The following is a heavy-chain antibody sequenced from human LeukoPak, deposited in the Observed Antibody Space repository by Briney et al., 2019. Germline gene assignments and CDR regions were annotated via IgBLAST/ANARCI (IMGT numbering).Heavy chain of an antibody. CDR1: GYTFTSHQ. CDR2: INANGGST. Sequence: ASVKVSCKASGYTFTSHQMHWVRQAPGQGLEWVGIINANGGSTNFAQKFQGRVTMITDMSTSTVYMELSSLRSEDTAVYYCARGPWIYIGYPSYYFDYWGQGTLVTVSS. CDR3: ARGPWIYIGYPSYYFDY. V-gene: IGHV1-46*01. D-gene: IGHD5-12*01. J-gene: IGHJ4*02.